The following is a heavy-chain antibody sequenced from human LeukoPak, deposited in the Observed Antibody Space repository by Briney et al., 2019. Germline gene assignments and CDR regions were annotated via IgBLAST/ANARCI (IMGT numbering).Heavy chain of an antibody. J-gene: IGHJ4*02. CDR1: GFTFSSYS. CDR3: ARGLGYFDWLFLY. V-gene: IGHV3-21*06. Sequence: PGGSLRLSCAASGFTFSSYSMNWVRQAPGKGLEWVSSINSNGDYIYYSDSVKGRFSISRDSARNSVYLQMNSLRAEDTAVYYCARGLGYFDWLFLYWGQGTLLTVSS. CDR2: INSNGDYI. D-gene: IGHD3-9*01.